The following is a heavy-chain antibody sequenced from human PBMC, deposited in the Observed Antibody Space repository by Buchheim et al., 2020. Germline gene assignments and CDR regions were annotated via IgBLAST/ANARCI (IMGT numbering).Heavy chain of an antibody. CDR2: ISGSGGST. CDR1: GFTFSSYA. V-gene: IGHV3-23*01. CDR3: AKEIRMVGESQDYYYGMDV. D-gene: IGHD3-10*02. Sequence: EVQLLESGGGLVQPGGSLRLSCAASGFTFSSYAMSWVRQTPGKGLEWVSAISGSGGSTYYADSVKGRFTISRDNSKNTLYLQMNSLRAEDTAVYYCAKEIRMVGESQDYYYGMDVWGQGTT. J-gene: IGHJ6*02.